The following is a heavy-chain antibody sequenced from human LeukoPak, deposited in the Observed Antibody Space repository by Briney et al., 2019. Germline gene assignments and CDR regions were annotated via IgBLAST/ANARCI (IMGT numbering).Heavy chain of an antibody. V-gene: IGHV1-2*02. J-gene: IGHJ4*02. Sequence: ASVKVSCEASGYTFTDYYMHWVRQAPGQGLEWMGWINPNSAGTNYAQKFEGRVTMTRDTSISTAYMELSRLRSDDTAVYYCAREDSGWYVDYWGQGTLVTVSS. CDR3: AREDSGWYVDY. CDR1: GYTFTDYY. D-gene: IGHD6-19*01. CDR2: INPNSAGT.